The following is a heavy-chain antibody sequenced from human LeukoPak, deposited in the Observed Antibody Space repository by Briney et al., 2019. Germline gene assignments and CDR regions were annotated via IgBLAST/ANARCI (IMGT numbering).Heavy chain of an antibody. CDR1: GFTFSSYG. CDR3: AKEGIA. D-gene: IGHD2-15*01. Sequence: PGGSLRLSCAASGFTFSSYGMHWVRQAPGKGLEWVAVISYDGSNKYYADSVKGRFTISRDNSKNTLYLQMNSLRAEDTAVYYCAKEGIAWGQGTLVTVSS. CDR2: ISYDGSNK. J-gene: IGHJ5*02. V-gene: IGHV3-30*18.